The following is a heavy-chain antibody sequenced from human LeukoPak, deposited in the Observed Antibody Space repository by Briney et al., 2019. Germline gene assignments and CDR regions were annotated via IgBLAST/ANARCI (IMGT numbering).Heavy chain of an antibody. CDR3: ARSSGALGYCSSTSCYAVDY. J-gene: IGHJ4*02. D-gene: IGHD2-2*01. CDR2: IYHSGST. Sequence: SGTLSLTCAVSGGSISSSNWWSWVRQPPGKGLEWIGEIYHSGSTNYNPSLKSRVTISVDKSKNQFSLKVSSVTAADTAVYYCARSSGALGYCSSTSCYAVDYWGQGTLVTVSS. CDR1: GGSISSSNW. V-gene: IGHV4-4*02.